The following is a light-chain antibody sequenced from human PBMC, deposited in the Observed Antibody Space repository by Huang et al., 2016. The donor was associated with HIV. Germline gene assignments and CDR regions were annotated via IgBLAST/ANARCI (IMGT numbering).Light chain of an antibody. CDR2: PAA. J-gene: IGKJ4*01. Sequence: IQLTQSPSSLSASVGDSVTITCRASQGIRSSVAWYQQKPGQAPKLLIFPAASVQSGVPSGFSGGGSGTDFTLIISSLQPEDFATYYCQQLDSYPLTCGGGTKVEIK. CDR3: QQLDSYPLT. V-gene: IGKV1-9*01. CDR1: QGIRSS.